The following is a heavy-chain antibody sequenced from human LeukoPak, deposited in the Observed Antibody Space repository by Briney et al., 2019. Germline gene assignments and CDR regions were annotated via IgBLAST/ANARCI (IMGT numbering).Heavy chain of an antibody. Sequence: GGSLRLFCAASGFTFSSYTMHWVRQAPGKGLELLAVISYDGNNKYYADSVKGRFTISRDNSKNTLYLQMNSLRAEDTAVYYCARDPVPGELYSSSWYPLDYWGQGTLVTVSS. V-gene: IGHV3-30-3*01. CDR1: GFTFSSYT. D-gene: IGHD6-13*01. CDR3: ARDPVPGELYSSSWYPLDY. J-gene: IGHJ4*02. CDR2: ISYDGNNK.